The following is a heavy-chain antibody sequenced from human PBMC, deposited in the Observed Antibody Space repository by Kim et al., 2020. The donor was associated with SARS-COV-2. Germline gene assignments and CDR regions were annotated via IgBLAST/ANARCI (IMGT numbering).Heavy chain of an antibody. J-gene: IGHJ5*02. D-gene: IGHD5-18*01. CDR3: VTGVGWLPYH. CDR1: GGALSDLY. CDR2: IHYSGST. V-gene: IGHV4-59*11. Sequence: SETLSLTCSVSGGALSDLYWNWVRQPPGRGLEWIGYIHYSGSTKYNPSLKSRVTILGDTSKKQFSLKLNSVTAADTAVYYCVTGVGWLPYHWGQGTLVTV.